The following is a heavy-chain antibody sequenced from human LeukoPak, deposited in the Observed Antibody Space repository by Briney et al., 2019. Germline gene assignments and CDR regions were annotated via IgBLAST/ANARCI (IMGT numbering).Heavy chain of an antibody. Sequence: GESLKISCKGSGYSFTSYWIGWVRQMPGKGLEWMGIIYPGDSDTRYSPSFQGQVTISADKSISTAYLQWSSLKASDTAMYFCARTITAAGNTFDYWGQGTLVTVSS. D-gene: IGHD6-13*01. CDR1: GYSFTSYW. CDR2: IYPGDSDT. CDR3: ARTITAAGNTFDY. V-gene: IGHV5-51*01. J-gene: IGHJ4*02.